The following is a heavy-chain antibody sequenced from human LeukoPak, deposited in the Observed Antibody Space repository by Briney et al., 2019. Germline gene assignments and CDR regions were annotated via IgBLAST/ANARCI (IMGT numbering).Heavy chain of an antibody. CDR1: GYTFTSYY. Sequence: GASVKVSCKASGYTFTSYYMHWVRQAPGQGLEWMGIINPSGGSTSYAQKFQGRVTMTRDTSTSTVYMELSSLRSEDTAVYYCAKQEQQLVPETPFDPWGQGTLVTVSS. D-gene: IGHD6-13*01. V-gene: IGHV1-46*01. CDR2: INPSGGST. CDR3: AKQEQQLVPETPFDP. J-gene: IGHJ5*02.